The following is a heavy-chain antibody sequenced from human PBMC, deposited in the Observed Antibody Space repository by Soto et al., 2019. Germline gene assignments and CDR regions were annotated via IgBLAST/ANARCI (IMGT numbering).Heavy chain of an antibody. CDR1: GFTFSSYA. CDR2: ISGSGGST. CDR3: AKDRNVYDILTGFYYYYGMDV. D-gene: IGHD3-9*01. J-gene: IGHJ6*02. V-gene: IGHV3-23*01. Sequence: GGSLRLSCAASGFTFSSYAMSWVRQAPGKGLEWVSAISGSGGSTYYADSGKGRFTISRDNSKNTLYLQMNSLRAEDTAVYYCAKDRNVYDILTGFYYYYGMDVWGQGTTVTVSS.